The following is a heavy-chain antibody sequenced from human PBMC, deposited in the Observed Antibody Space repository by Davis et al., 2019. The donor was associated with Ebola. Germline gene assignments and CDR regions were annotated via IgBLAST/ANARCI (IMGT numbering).Heavy chain of an antibody. CDR3: ARPVFYYGMDV. V-gene: IGHV4-59*12. J-gene: IGHJ6*02. Sequence: SETLSLTCTVSGGSISRYYWSWIRQPPGQGLEWIGYIYYSGSTNYNPSLKSRVTISVDTSKNQFSLKLSSVTAADTAVYYCARPVFYYGMDVWGQGTTVTVSS. CDR1: GGSISRYY. CDR2: IYYSGST.